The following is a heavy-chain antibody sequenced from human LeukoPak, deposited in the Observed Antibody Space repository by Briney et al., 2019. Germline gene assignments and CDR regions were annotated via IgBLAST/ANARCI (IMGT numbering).Heavy chain of an antibody. V-gene: IGHV4-39*01. Sequence: RSPSLSLTCTVSGPSIISSSYYSAWIRETPGKGLEWIGSIYYGESTYYNSSLKRRVIIFVDNYKNQFSQKLSSVAAADTAVYCCARRRGDSSGYYDYWGQGTLVTVSS. CDR2: IYYGEST. CDR1: GPSIISSSYY. CDR3: ARRRGDSSGYYDY. D-gene: IGHD3-22*01. J-gene: IGHJ4*02.